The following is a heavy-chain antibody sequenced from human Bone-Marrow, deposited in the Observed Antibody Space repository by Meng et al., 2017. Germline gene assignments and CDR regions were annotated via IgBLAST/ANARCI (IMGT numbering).Heavy chain of an antibody. CDR2: ISAYNGNT. Sequence: QVGLGHAGAEVKKPGAAVKVSCKAPGYTFTSYDINWVRQATGQGLEWMGWISAYNGNTNYAQKLQGRVTMTTDTSTSTAYMELRSLRSDDTAVYYCARDARWLQLLAFDYWGQGTLVTVSS. CDR3: ARDARWLQLLAFDY. D-gene: IGHD5-24*01. J-gene: IGHJ4*02. CDR1: GYTFTSYD. V-gene: IGHV1-18*01.